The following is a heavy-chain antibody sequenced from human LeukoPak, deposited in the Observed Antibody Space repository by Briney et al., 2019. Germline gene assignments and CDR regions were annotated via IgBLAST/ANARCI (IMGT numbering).Heavy chain of an antibody. D-gene: IGHD3-10*01. CDR3: ARTNYYGSGSYYPDL. J-gene: IGHJ5*02. CDR2: IYHSGST. V-gene: IGHV4-59*08. Sequence: PSQTLSLTCTVSGASMSTYYWSWIRQPPGKGLEWIGFIYHSGSTDYNPSLKSRGTISVDTSKNQFSLKLSSVTAADTAVYYCARTNYYGSGSYYPDLWGQGTLVTVSS. CDR1: GASMSTYY.